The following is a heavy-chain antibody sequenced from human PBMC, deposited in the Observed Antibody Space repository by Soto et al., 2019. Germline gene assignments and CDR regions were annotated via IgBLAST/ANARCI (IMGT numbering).Heavy chain of an antibody. Sequence: EVQLLESGGGLVQPGGSLRLSCTASGFTFNNYAMNWVRQAPGKGLEWVSVIGGGGSSTYYAASVKGRFTISRDNSKNTLYLQMSSLRAGDTAVYYCGARYTSSGSGFDPWGQGTLVTVSS. D-gene: IGHD6-13*01. CDR3: GARYTSSGSGFDP. V-gene: IGHV3-23*01. J-gene: IGHJ5*02. CDR2: IGGGGSST. CDR1: GFTFNNYA.